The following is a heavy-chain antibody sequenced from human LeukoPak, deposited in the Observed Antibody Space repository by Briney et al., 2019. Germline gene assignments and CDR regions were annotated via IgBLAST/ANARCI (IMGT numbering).Heavy chain of an antibody. J-gene: IGHJ4*02. CDR3: ARVRDGYNGGLPDY. Sequence: SETLPLTCTVSGGSISYYYWSWIRQPPGKGLEWIGYIYYSGSTNYNPSLKSRVTISVDTSKNQFSLKLSSVTAADTAVYYCARVRDGYNGGLPDYWGQGTLVTVSS. CDR2: IYYSGST. V-gene: IGHV4-59*01. CDR1: GGSISYYY. D-gene: IGHD5-24*01.